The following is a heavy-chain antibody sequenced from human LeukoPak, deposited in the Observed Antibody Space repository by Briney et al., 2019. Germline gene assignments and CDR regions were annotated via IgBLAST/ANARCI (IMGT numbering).Heavy chain of an antibody. D-gene: IGHD3-10*01. Sequence: SETLSLTCTVSSGSISTSNYYWGWVRQPPGKALEWIGNIFYSGSTYYSPSLKSRVTISLDTSRNRFSLKLNSVTAADTAVYYCARDSGTTGEVKFDPWGQGTLVTVSS. CDR1: SGSISTSNYY. V-gene: IGHV4-39*07. CDR3: ARDSGTTGEVKFDP. CDR2: IFYSGST. J-gene: IGHJ5*02.